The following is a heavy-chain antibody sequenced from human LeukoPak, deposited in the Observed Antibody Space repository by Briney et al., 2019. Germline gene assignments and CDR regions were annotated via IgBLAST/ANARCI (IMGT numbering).Heavy chain of an antibody. V-gene: IGHV4-59*01. CDR1: GGSISSYY. D-gene: IGHD3-3*01. J-gene: IGHJ5*02. Sequence: SETLSLTCTVSGGSISSYYWSWIRQPPGKGLEWIGHIYYSGSTNYNPSLKSRVTISVDTSKNQFSLKLSSVTAADTAVYYCARAETPYYDFWSGYLNWFDPWGQGTLVTVSS. CDR3: ARAETPYYDFWSGYLNWFDP. CDR2: IYYSGST.